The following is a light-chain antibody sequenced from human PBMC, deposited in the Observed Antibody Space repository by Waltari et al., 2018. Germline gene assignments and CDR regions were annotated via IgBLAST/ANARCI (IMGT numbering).Light chain of an antibody. Sequence: DIVQTQTPLSLSITPGEPASIPCRSSQSLLHSDGKTYLHWYLQKPGQSPQLLIYGGSYRASGVPHRFSGSGSGTDFTLKISKAEADDVGVYYCVQAIAFPRTFGQGTKVEIK. V-gene: IGKV2-40*01. CDR3: VQAIAFPRT. CDR2: GGS. J-gene: IGKJ1*01. CDR1: QSLLHSDGKTY.